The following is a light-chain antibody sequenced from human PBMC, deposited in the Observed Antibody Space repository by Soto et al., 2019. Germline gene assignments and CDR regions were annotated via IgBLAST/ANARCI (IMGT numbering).Light chain of an antibody. CDR1: QSISTY. J-gene: IGKJ2*01. CDR2: SAS. CDR3: QQSYTSPMYT. V-gene: IGKV1-39*01. Sequence: DIQMTQSPSSLSASVGDRVTITCRASQSISTYLNWYQQKPGKAPNLLIYSASTLQNGVPSRFTGSGSGTDFTLTISSLQPEDFATYYCQQSYTSPMYTVGQGTKLEIK.